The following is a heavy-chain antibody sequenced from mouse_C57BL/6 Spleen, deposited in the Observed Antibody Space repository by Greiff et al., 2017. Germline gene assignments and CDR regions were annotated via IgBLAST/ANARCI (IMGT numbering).Heavy chain of an antibody. Sequence: EVLLVESEGGLVQPGGSMKLSCTASGFTFSDYYMAWVRQVPEKGLEWVANINYDGSSTYYLDTLKSRFIISRDNAKNILYLQMSSLKSEDTATYYCASDWTTVVAYYFGGWGQGTTLSVS. V-gene: IGHV5-16*01. CDR1: GFTFSDYY. CDR2: INYDGSST. J-gene: IGHJ2*01. CDR3: ASDWTTVVAYYFGG. D-gene: IGHD1-1*01.